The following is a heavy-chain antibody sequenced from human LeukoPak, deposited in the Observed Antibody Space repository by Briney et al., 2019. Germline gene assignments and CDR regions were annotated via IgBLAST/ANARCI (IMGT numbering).Heavy chain of an antibody. Sequence: SETLSLTCAVYGGSFSGYYWTWIRQSPEKGLEWIGEVNHSGSTKYNPSFRSRVTMSVDTSKNQFSLKLNSVTAADTAVYYCARNRYYYGSGNYGVPNWFDPWGQGTLVTVSS. V-gene: IGHV4-34*01. J-gene: IGHJ5*02. CDR3: ARNRYYYGSGNYGVPNWFDP. D-gene: IGHD3-10*01. CDR1: GGSFSGYY. CDR2: VNHSGST.